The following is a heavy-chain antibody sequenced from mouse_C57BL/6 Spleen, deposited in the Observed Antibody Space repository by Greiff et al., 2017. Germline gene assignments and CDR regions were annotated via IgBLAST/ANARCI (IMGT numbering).Heavy chain of an antibody. V-gene: IGHV1-15*01. J-gene: IGHJ4*01. CDR2: IDPETGGT. Sequence: QVQLKQSGAELVRPGASVTLSCKASGYTFTDYEMHWVKQTPVHGLEWIGAIDPETGGTAYNQKFKGKAILTADKSSSTAYMELRSLTSEDSAVYYCTRDGYAMDYWGQGTSVTVSS. CDR3: TRDGYAMDY. CDR1: GYTFTDYE.